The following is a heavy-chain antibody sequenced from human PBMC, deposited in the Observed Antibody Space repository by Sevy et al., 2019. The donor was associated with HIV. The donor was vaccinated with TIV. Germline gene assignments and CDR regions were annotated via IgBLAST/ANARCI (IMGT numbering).Heavy chain of an antibody. V-gene: IGHV3-23*01. Sequence: GGSLRLSCAASGFTFSSYAMSWVRQAPGKGLEWDSAISGSGGSTYYADSVKGRFTISRDNSKNTLYLQMNSLRAEDTAVYYCASFGGVAGGKHFDYWGQGTLVTVSS. J-gene: IGHJ4*02. D-gene: IGHD6-19*01. CDR1: GFTFSSYA. CDR3: ASFGGVAGGKHFDY. CDR2: ISGSGGST.